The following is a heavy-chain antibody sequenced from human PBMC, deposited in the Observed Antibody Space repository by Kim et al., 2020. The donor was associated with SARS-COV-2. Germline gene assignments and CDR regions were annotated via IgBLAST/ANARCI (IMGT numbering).Heavy chain of an antibody. CDR2: ISVYNGHT. D-gene: IGHD3-16*01. CDR3: ARESPEGYDYVWGTHYFDH. J-gene: IGHJ4*02. V-gene: IGHV1-18*01. Sequence: ASVKVSCKASGYTFSNYGITWVRQAPGQGLEWVGWISVYNGHTNYAQRFLGRVTMTTEILTNTAYMELRSLTSDDTAVYYCARESPEGYDYVWGTHYFDHWGQGTLVNVSS. CDR1: GYTFSNYG.